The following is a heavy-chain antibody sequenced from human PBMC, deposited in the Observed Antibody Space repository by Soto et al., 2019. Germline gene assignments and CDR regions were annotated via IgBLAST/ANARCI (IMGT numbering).Heavy chain of an antibody. D-gene: IGHD2-8*01. V-gene: IGHV4-31*03. J-gene: IGHJ6*02. CDR2: IYYSGST. CDR3: ARDHCTNGVCYQNPYYYYGMDV. Sequence: SETLSLTCTVSGGSISSGGYYWSWIRQHPGKGLEWIGYIYYSGSTYYNPSLKSRVTISVEPSKNQFSLKLSSVTAADTAVYYCARDHCTNGVCYQNPYYYYGMDVWGQGTTVTVSS. CDR1: GGSISSGGYY.